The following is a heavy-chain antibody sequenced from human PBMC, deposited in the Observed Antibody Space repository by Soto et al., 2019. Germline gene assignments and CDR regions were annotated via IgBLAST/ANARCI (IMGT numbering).Heavy chain of an antibody. CDR3: VKERADFVTVPHATSGMDV. D-gene: IGHD3-3*01. CDR2: VSYDGNHD. CDR1: GFTFNKFG. V-gene: IGHV3-30*18. Sequence: QVQLVESGGGVVQPGRSLRLSCTASGFTFNKFGMHWVRQTPGKGLEWVAAVSYDGNHDFYADSVRGRLIISRDNSKNTLYLQLNTLKPDDTAVYYCVKERADFVTVPHATSGMDVWGPGTTVTVSS. J-gene: IGHJ6*02.